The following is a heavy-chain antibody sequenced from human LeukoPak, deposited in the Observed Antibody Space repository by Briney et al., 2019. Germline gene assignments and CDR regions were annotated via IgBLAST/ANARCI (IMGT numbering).Heavy chain of an antibody. D-gene: IGHD3-22*01. Sequence: GGSLRLSCATSGFTFSTFWMHWVRQAPGKGPVWVSRINHDGSSTNYADSVKGRFTISRDNAKNTLYLQMNSLRAEDTAVYYCVRDWGYDSSGYWQKYFDTWGQGTLVTVSS. V-gene: IGHV3-74*01. CDR1: GFTFSTFW. CDR2: INHDGSST. CDR3: VRDWGYDSSGYWQKYFDT. J-gene: IGHJ4*02.